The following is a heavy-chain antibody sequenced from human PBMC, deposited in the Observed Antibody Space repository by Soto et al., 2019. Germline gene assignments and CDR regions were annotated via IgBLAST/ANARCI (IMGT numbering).Heavy chain of an antibody. CDR1: GGTFSSYA. J-gene: IGHJ3*01. CDR3: ARYSSYYDSSGYSD. CDR2: IIPIFGTA. D-gene: IGHD3-22*01. Sequence: ASVKVSCKASGGTFSSYAISWVRQAPGQGLEWMGGIIPIFGTANYAQKFQGRVTITADESTSTAYMELSSLRPEDTAVYYCARYSSYYDSSGYSDWGQGTMVTVSS. V-gene: IGHV1-69*13.